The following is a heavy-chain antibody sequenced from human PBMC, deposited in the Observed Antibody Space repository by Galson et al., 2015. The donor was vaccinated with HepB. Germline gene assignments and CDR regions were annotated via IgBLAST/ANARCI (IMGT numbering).Heavy chain of an antibody. CDR1: GFTFSSYS. CDR3: ARGYCSGGSCYFAFDY. CDR2: ISSSSNSI. V-gene: IGHV3-21*01. J-gene: IGHJ4*02. D-gene: IGHD2-15*01. Sequence: SLRLSCAASGFTFSSYSMYWVCQAPGKGLHWVSSISSSSNSIYYADSVKGLFTISRDNAKNSLYLQMNSLRAEDTAVYYCARGYCSGGSCYFAFDYWGQGILVTVSS.